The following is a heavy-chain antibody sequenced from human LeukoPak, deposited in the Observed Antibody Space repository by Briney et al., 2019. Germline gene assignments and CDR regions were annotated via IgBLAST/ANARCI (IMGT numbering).Heavy chain of an antibody. V-gene: IGHV1-46*01. D-gene: IGHD5-18*01. J-gene: IGHJ4*02. CDR2: IIPSGGST. Sequence: ASVKVSCKASGGTFSSYAISWVRQAPGQGLEWMGGIIPSGGSTSYAQKFQGRVTMTRDTSTSTVYMELSSLRSEDTAVYYCARSPDTAMAFDYWGQGTLVTVSS. CDR1: GGTFSSYA. CDR3: ARSPDTAMAFDY.